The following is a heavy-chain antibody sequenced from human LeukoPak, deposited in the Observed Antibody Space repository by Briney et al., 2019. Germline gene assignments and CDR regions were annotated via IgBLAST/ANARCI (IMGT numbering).Heavy chain of an antibody. D-gene: IGHD3-10*01. J-gene: IGHJ3*02. CDR2: VSSSSSTI. CDR3: ARAYYYGSGSTAFDI. V-gene: IGHV3-48*04. Sequence: GGSLRLSCAASGFTFSSYSMNWVRQAPGKGLEWVSYVSSSSSTIYYADSVKGRFTISRDNAKNSLYLQMNSLRAEDTAVYYCARAYYYGSGSTAFDIWGQGTMVTVSS. CDR1: GFTFSSYS.